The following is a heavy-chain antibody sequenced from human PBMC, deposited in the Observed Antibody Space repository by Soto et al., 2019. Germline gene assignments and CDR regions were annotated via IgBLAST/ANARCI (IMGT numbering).Heavy chain of an antibody. D-gene: IGHD6-13*01. CDR1: GFTLSDYY. CDR3: ARSVALAAAGNGRYDGMDV. V-gene: IGHV3-11*01. CDR2: ISSSGSTI. Sequence: GGSLRLSCAAAGFTLSDYYMSWIRQAPGKGLEWVSYISSSGSTIYYADSVKGRFTISRDNAKNSLYLQMNSLRAEDTAVYYCARSVALAAAGNGRYDGMDVWGQGTTVTVSS. J-gene: IGHJ6*02.